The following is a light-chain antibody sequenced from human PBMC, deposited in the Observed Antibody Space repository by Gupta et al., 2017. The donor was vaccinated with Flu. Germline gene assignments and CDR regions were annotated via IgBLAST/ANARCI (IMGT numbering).Light chain of an antibody. CDR1: SSDIGDYSY. CDR3: SSYTSSSTLA. V-gene: IGLV2-14*03. Sequence: QSALTQPASVSGSPGQPITIFCTGTSSDIGDYSYVSWYQQHPGKAPKLMIYDVSYRPSGVSSRFSGSKSGNTASLTISGLQAEDEADYYCSSYTSSSTLAFGGGTKLTVL. J-gene: IGLJ2*01. CDR2: DVS.